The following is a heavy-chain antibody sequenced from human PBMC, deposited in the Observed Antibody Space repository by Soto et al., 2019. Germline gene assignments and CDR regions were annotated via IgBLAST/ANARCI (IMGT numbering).Heavy chain of an antibody. CDR1: GGSFSSGDYY. Sequence: QVQLEESGPGLVKPSQTLSLTCTVSGGSFSSGDYYWRWLRQPPGQGRGWVGDIYYIWSTYYNPSLKSRVTTSEDKSNNQFALKLSAGPVADTAVEYYSGVITMPPYYYYYRIDVWGQGTTVTVSS. CDR2: IYYIWST. CDR3: SGVITMPPYYYYYRIDV. D-gene: IGHD3-10*01. J-gene: IGHJ6*02. V-gene: IGHV4-30-4*01.